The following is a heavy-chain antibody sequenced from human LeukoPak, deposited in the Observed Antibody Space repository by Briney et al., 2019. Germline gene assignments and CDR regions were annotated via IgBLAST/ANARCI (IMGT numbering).Heavy chain of an antibody. J-gene: IGHJ4*02. D-gene: IGHD5-12*01. CDR2: MNPNSGNT. CDR1: GYTFTSYD. Sequence: ASVEVSCKASGYTFTSYDINWVRQATGQGLEWMGWMNPNSGNTGYAQKFQGRVTMTRNTSISTAYMELSSLRSEDTAVYYCARSSRGYSGYFFDYWGQGTLVTVSS. V-gene: IGHV1-8*01. CDR3: ARSSRGYSGYFFDY.